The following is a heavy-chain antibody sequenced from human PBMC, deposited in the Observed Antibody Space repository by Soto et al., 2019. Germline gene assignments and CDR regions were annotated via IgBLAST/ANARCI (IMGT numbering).Heavy chain of an antibody. Sequence: ASVKVSCKASGGTFSSYAISWVRQAPGQGLEWMGGIIPIFGTANYAQKFQGRVTITADESTSTAYMELSSLRSEDTAVYYCASRNDFWRNYYYYGMDVWGQGTTVTVSS. D-gene: IGHD3-3*01. CDR1: GGTFSSYA. V-gene: IGHV1-69*13. CDR2: IIPIFGTA. CDR3: ASRNDFWRNYYYYGMDV. J-gene: IGHJ6*02.